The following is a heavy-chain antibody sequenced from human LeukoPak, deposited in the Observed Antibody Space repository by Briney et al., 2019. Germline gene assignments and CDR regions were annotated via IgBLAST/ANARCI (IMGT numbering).Heavy chain of an antibody. CDR2: INPSGGST. CDR3: ARGGAGSYDSSGYYYY. D-gene: IGHD3-22*01. CDR1: GYTFTGYY. V-gene: IGHV1-46*01. Sequence: GASVKVSCKASGYTFTGYYMHWVRQAPGQGLEWMGIINPSGGSTSYAQKFQGRVTMTRDTSTSTVYMELSSLRSEDTAVYYCARGGAGSYDSSGYYYYWGQGTLVTVSS. J-gene: IGHJ4*02.